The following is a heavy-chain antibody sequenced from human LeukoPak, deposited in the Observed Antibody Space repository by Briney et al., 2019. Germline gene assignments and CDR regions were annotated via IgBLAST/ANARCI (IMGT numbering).Heavy chain of an antibody. CDR3: ARHVSVTPWYFDL. V-gene: IGHV4-59*08. CDR1: GGSISGYF. D-gene: IGHD4-17*01. J-gene: IGHJ2*01. Sequence: PSETLSLTCTVSGGSISGYFWSWFRQPPGTGLEWIGYIYYTGSTNYNPSLKSRVTISVDTSKNQFSLKLSSVTAADTALYYCARHVSVTPWYFDLWGRGTLATVSS. CDR2: IYYTGST.